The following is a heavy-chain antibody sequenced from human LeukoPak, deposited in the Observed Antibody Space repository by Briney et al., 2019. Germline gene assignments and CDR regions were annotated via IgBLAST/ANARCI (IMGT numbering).Heavy chain of an antibody. CDR3: ARDYSEYSSSAGGYYYYMDV. J-gene: IGHJ6*03. CDR1: GYTFTGYY. CDR2: INPNSGGT. Sequence: ASVKVSCKASGYTFTGYYMHWVRQAPGQGLEWMGWINPNSGGTNYAQKFQGRVTMTRDTSISTAYMELSRLRSDDTAVYYCARDYSEYSSSAGGYYYYMDVWGKGTTVTVSS. V-gene: IGHV1-2*02. D-gene: IGHD6-6*01.